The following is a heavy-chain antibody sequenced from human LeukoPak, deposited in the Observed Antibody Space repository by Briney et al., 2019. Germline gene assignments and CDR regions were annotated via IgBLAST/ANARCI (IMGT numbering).Heavy chain of an antibody. D-gene: IGHD2-15*01. J-gene: IGHJ5*02. CDR3: ARVYCSGGSCYVSWFDP. CDR2: IDPSDSYT. Sequence: GESLKIPCKGSGYSFTSYWISWVRQMPGKGLEWMGRIDPSDSYTNYSPSFQGHVTISADKSISTAYLQWSSLKASDTAMYYCARVYCSGGSCYVSWFDPWGQGTLVTVSS. CDR1: GYSFTSYW. V-gene: IGHV5-10-1*01.